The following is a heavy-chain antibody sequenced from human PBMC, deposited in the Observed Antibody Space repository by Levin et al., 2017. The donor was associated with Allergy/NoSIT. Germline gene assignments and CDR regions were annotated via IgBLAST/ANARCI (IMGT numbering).Heavy chain of an antibody. CDR2: INHSGST. Sequence: SQTLSLPCAVYGGSFRGSYWSWIRQPPGKGLEWIGEINHSGSTNYNPSLKSRVTISVDTSKNQFSLKLSSVTAADTAVYYCARNGDRFFDYWGQGTLVTVSS. V-gene: IGHV4-34*01. CDR3: ARNGDRFFDY. CDR1: GGSFRGSY. J-gene: IGHJ4*02. D-gene: IGHD4-17*01.